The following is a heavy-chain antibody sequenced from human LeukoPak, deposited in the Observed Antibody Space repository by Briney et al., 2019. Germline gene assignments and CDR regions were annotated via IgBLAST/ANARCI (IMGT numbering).Heavy chain of an antibody. D-gene: IGHD6-13*01. CDR3: ARILAPGYSSTWYLGYMDV. CDR2: ISYDGSNK. V-gene: IGHV3-30*03. J-gene: IGHJ6*03. Sequence: GRSLRLSCAASGFTFSSYGMHWVRQAPGKGLEWVAVISYDGSNKYYADSVKGRFTISRDNSKNTLYLQMNSLRAEDTAVYYCARILAPGYSSTWYLGYMDVWGKGTTATVSS. CDR1: GFTFSSYG.